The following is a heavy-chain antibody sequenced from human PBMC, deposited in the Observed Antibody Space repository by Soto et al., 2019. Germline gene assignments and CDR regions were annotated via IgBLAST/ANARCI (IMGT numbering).Heavy chain of an antibody. CDR1: GYTFTGYY. V-gene: IGHV1-2*04. Sequence: QVQLVQSGAEVKKPGASVKFSCKASGYTFTGYYMHWVRQAPGQGLEWMGWINPNSGGTNYAQRFQGWVTMTRDTSIRTAYMELRRVRSEDTGVYYFARDPGPFGGSPDHYYYDGMDVWGQGPTVTFSS. J-gene: IGHJ6*02. CDR3: ARDPGPFGGSPDHYYYDGMDV. CDR2: INPNSGGT. D-gene: IGHD3-10*01.